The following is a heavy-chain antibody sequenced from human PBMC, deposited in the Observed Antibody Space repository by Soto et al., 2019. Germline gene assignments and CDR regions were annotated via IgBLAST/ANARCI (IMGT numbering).Heavy chain of an antibody. CDR1: GFTFSSYW. D-gene: IGHD2-15*01. J-gene: IGHJ6*02. CDR2: IKQDGSEK. CDR3: ETDSIGYCGGGSCPDEYYYYYGMDV. V-gene: IGHV3-7*01. Sequence: EVQLVESGGGLVQPGGSLRLSCAASGFTFSSYWMSWVRQAPGKGLEWVANIKQDGSEKYYVDSVKGRFTISRDNAKNSLYGQMNRLRAEAAGVYYCETDSIGYCGGGSCPDEYYYYYGMDVWGQGTTGTV.